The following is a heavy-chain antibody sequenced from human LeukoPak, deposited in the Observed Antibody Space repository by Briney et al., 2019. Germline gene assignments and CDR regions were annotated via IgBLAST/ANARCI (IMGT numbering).Heavy chain of an antibody. J-gene: IGHJ3*01. CDR1: GFTFNNYA. D-gene: IGHD3-10*02. V-gene: IGHV3-23*01. Sequence: GGSLRLSCVASGFTFNNYAMNWVRQAPGKGLEWVSYIRGGGSNTRYSDSVKGRFIISRDNSKNILYLQMNSLRAEDTAIYYCAKCSASYSNDAFDVWGRGTMVTVSS. CDR2: IRGGGSNT. CDR3: AKCSASYSNDAFDV.